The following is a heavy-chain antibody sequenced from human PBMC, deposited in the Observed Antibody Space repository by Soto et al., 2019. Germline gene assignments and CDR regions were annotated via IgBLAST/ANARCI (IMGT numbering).Heavy chain of an antibody. D-gene: IGHD4-17*01. Sequence: SETLSLTCTVSGGSISSSSYYWGWIRQPPGKGLEWIGSIYYSGSTYYNPSLKSRVTISVDTSKNQFSLKLSSVTAADTAVYYCARSMTTVITLAYWGQGTLVTIS. V-gene: IGHV4-39*01. CDR1: GGSISSSSYY. CDR3: ARSMTTVITLAY. J-gene: IGHJ4*02. CDR2: IYYSGST.